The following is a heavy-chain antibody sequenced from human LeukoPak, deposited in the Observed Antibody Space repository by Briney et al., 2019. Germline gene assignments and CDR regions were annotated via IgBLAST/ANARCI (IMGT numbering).Heavy chain of an antibody. V-gene: IGHV3-13*01. CDR2: IGTAGDT. CDR1: GFTFSSYD. D-gene: IGHD6-19*01. CDR3: ARAESSGWETYYYYYGMDV. J-gene: IGHJ6*02. Sequence: PGGSLRLSCAASGFTFSSYDMHWVRQATGKGLEWVSAIGTAGDTYYPGSVKGRFTIYRENAKNSLYLQMNSLRAGDTAVYYCARAESSGWETYYYYYGMDVWGQGTTDTVSS.